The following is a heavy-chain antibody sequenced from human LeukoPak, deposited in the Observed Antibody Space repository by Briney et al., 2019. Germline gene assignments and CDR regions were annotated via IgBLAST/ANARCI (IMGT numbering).Heavy chain of an antibody. D-gene: IGHD2-2*01. V-gene: IGHV3-30*18. J-gene: IGHJ4*02. CDR3: AKENCSSTSCYLDGYSSSWVY. CDR1: GFTFGSYG. Sequence: GGSLRLSCAASGFTFGSYGMHWVRQAPGKGLEWVAVISYDGSNKYYADSGKGRFTISRDNSKNTLYLQMNSLRAEDTAVYYCAKENCSSTSCYLDGYSSSWVYWGQGTLVTVSS. CDR2: ISYDGSNK.